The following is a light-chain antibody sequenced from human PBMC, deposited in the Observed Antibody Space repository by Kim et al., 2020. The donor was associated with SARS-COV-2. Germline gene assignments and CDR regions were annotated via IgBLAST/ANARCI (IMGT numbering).Light chain of an antibody. CDR2: ATS. V-gene: IGKV1-6*01. Sequence: AIQMTQSPSSLSVSVGDRVTITCRASQGIRNDLGWYQQKPGKAPKLLINATSSLQSGVPSRFSGSGSGTDFTLTISSLQPEDFATYYCLQDYNYPMTFGQGTKVDIK. CDR3: LQDYNYPMT. CDR1: QGIRND. J-gene: IGKJ1*01.